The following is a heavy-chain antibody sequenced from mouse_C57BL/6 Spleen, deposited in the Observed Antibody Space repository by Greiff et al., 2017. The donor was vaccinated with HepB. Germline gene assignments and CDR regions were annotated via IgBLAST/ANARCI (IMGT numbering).Heavy chain of an antibody. J-gene: IGHJ4*01. Sequence: EVKLVESGGGLVQPKGSLKLSCAASGFSFNTYAMTWVRQAPGKGLEWVARIRSKSNNYATYYADSVKDRFTISRDDSESMLYLQMNNLKTEDTAMYYCVRPFYYEGYYAMDYWGQGTSVTVSS. D-gene: IGHD2-4*01. CDR1: GFSFNTYA. CDR3: VRPFYYEGYYAMDY. V-gene: IGHV10-1*01. CDR2: IRSKSNNYAT.